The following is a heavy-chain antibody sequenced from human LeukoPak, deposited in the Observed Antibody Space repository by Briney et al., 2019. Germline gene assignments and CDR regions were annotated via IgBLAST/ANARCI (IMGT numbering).Heavy chain of an antibody. D-gene: IGHD2-15*01. CDR3: ARNRGYQQFDY. CDR2: MKQDGSER. V-gene: IGHV3-7*01. Sequence: PGGSLRLSFAASGFNFSNYWIDWVRQAPGKGLELVATMKQDGSERHYLESAKGRFTISRDDAKNSLYLQMNNLRAEDTAVYYCARNRGYQQFDYWGQGTWSPSPQ. J-gene: IGHJ4*02. CDR1: GFNFSNYW.